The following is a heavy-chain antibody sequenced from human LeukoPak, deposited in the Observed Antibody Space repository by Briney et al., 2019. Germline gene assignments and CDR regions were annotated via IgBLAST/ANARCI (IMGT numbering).Heavy chain of an antibody. Sequence: GGSLRLSCAASGFTFSSYAMSWVCQAPGKGLEWVSGISGSGGSTYYADSVKGRFTISRDNSKNTLYLQMNSLRAEDTAVYYCAKSPYYDILTGYYGIIWFDPWGQGTLVTVSS. D-gene: IGHD3-9*01. CDR2: ISGSGGST. J-gene: IGHJ5*02. V-gene: IGHV3-23*01. CDR3: AKSPYYDILTGYYGIIWFDP. CDR1: GFTFSSYA.